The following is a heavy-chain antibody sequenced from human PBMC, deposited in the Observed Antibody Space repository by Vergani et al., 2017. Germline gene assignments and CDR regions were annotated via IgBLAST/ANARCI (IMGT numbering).Heavy chain of an antibody. CDR1: GFTFSSHG. J-gene: IGHJ4*02. V-gene: IGHV3-33*06. Sequence: QVQLVESEGGVVQPGRSLTLYCVASGFTFSSHGMHWVRQAPGKGLEWVAVIWYDGSNKYYADSVKGRFTISRDNSKNTLYVQMNSLRAEDTAVYYCAKDVVGATEYYFDYWGQGTLVTVSS. CDR2: IWYDGSNK. D-gene: IGHD1-26*01. CDR3: AKDVVGATEYYFDY.